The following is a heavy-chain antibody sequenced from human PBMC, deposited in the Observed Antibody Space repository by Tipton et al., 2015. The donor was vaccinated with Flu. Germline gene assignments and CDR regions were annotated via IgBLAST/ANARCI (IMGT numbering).Heavy chain of an antibody. CDR3: AKEPMVRGVIITCIFDY. CDR1: GFTFSSYA. CDR2: ISGSGGST. Sequence: SLRLSCAASGFTFSSYAMSWVRQAPGKGLEWVSAISGSGGSTYYADSVKGRFTISRDNSKNTLYLQMNSLRAEDTAVYYCAKEPMVRGVIITCIFDYWGQGTLVTVSS. D-gene: IGHD3-10*01. V-gene: IGHV3-23*01. J-gene: IGHJ4*02.